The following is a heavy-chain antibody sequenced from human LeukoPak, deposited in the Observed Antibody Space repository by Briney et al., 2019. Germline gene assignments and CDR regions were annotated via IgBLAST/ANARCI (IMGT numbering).Heavy chain of an antibody. J-gene: IGHJ6*02. Sequence: GGSLRLSCAASGFTFSSYAMSWVRQAPGKGLEWVSAISGSGGSTYYADSVKGRFTISRDNSKNTLYLQMNSLRAEDTAVYYCAKNLVATTEAYYCYYYGMDVWGQGTTVTVSS. CDR3: AKNLVATTEAYYCYYYGMDV. D-gene: IGHD5-12*01. CDR2: ISGSGGST. V-gene: IGHV3-23*01. CDR1: GFTFSSYA.